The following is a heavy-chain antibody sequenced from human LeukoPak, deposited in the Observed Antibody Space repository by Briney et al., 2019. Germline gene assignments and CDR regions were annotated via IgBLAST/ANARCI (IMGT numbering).Heavy chain of an antibody. CDR3: ARDRIRGQRGYGMDV. CDR2: ISSSSIYT. V-gene: IGHV3-11*06. D-gene: IGHD3-10*01. CDR1: GFTFSDYY. J-gene: IGHJ6*02. Sequence: GGSLRLSCAASGFTFSDYYMTWIRQAPGKGLEWVSYISSSSIYTNYADSVKGRFTISRDNSKNTLYLQMNSLRAEDTAVYYCARDRIRGQRGYGMDVWGQGTTVTVSS.